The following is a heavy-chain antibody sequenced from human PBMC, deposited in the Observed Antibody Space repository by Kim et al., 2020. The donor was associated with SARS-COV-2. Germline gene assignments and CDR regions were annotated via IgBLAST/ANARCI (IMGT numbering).Heavy chain of an antibody. CDR1: GGTFSSYA. CDR3: RSIRDGYNNDAFDI. V-gene: IGHV1-69*13. J-gene: IGHJ3*02. D-gene: IGHD3-3*02. Sequence: SVKVSCKASGGTFSSYAISWVRQAPGQGLEWMGGIIPIFGTANYAQKFQGRVTITADESTSTAYMELSSLRSEDTAVYYCRSIRDGYNNDAFDIWGQGTMVTVSS. CDR2: IIPIFGTA.